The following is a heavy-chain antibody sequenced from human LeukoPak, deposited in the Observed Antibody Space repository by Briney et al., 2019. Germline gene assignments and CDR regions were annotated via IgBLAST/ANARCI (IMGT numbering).Heavy chain of an antibody. J-gene: IGHJ3*02. Sequence: GGSLRLSCAASGFTFSDYYMSWIRQAPGKGLEWVSYISSSGSTIYYADSVKGRFTISRDNAKNSLYLQMNSLRAEDTAVYYCAREVDGYVLNDAFDIWGQGTMVTVSS. CDR1: GFTFSDYY. D-gene: IGHD5-24*01. CDR3: AREVDGYVLNDAFDI. V-gene: IGHV3-11*04. CDR2: ISSSGSTI.